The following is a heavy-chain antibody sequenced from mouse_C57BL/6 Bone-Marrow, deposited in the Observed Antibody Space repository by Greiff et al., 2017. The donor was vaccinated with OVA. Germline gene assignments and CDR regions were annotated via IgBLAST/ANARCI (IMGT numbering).Heavy chain of an antibody. CDR2: ISYDGSN. V-gene: IGHV3-6*01. CDR3: ARVTPFAY. Sequence: EVKLMESGPGLVKPSQSLSLTCSVTGYSITSGYYWTWIRQFPGNKLEWMGYISYDGSNNYNPSLKNRISITRDTSKNQFFLKLNSVTTEDTATYYCARVTPFAYWGQGTLVTVSA. J-gene: IGHJ3*01. CDR1: GYSITSGYY. D-gene: IGHD1-1*01.